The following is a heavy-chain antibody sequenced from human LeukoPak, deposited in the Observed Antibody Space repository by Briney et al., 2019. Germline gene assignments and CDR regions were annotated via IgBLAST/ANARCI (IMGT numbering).Heavy chain of an antibody. CDR3: ARDSPRYCTSTSCYDYYYHHGMDV. Sequence: ASVKVSCKASGGTFSSYAISRVRQAPGQGLEWMGWISTYNGNTNYAQKLQGRVTMTTDTSTSTAYMELRSLRSDDTAVYYCARDSPRYCTSTSCYDYYYHHGMDVWGQGTTVTVSS. D-gene: IGHD2-2*01. CDR1: GGTFSSYA. CDR2: ISTYNGNT. J-gene: IGHJ6*02. V-gene: IGHV1-18*01.